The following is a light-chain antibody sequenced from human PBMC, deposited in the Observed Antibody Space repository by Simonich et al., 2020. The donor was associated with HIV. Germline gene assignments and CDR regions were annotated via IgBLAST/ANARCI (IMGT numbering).Light chain of an antibody. CDR3: QQYNSYSRT. CDR2: TAS. CDR1: HNINSW. Sequence: DIQMTQSPSTLSASVGDRVNITYRASHNINSWLAWYQQKPGKAPKLLIYTASSLESGVPSRFSGSGSGTEFTLTISSLQPDDFASYYCQQYNSYSRTFGQGTKVEIK. V-gene: IGKV1-5*03. J-gene: IGKJ1*01.